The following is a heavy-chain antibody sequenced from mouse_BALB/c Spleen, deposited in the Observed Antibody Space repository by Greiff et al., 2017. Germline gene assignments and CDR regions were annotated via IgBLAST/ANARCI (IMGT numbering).Heavy chain of an antibody. V-gene: IGHV2-6-7*01. CDR3: ARVSPHYSYAMDY. CDR1: GFSLTGYG. D-gene: IGHD1-2*01. J-gene: IGHJ4*01. Sequence: VKLMESGPGLVAPLQSLSITCTVSGFSLTGYGVNWVRQPPGKGLEWLGMIWGDGSTDYNSALKSRLSISKDNSKSQVFLKMNSLQTDDTARYYCARVSPHYSYAMDYWGQGTSVTVSS. CDR2: IWGDGST.